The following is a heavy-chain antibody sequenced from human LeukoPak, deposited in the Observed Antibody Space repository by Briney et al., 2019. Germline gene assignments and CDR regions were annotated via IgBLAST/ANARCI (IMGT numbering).Heavy chain of an antibody. J-gene: IGHJ6*03. CDR2: IRYDETNK. V-gene: IGHV3-30*02. CDR1: GFIFSSYG. D-gene: IGHD4-11*01. CDR3: AKEGSYSNYVIYYYYYYMDV. Sequence: PGGSLRLSCAASGFIFSSYGMHWVRQAPGKGLEWVALIRYDETNKYYADSVKGRFTISRDNSKNTLYLQMNSLRAEDTAVYYCAKEGSYSNYVIYYYYYYMDVWGKGTTVTVSS.